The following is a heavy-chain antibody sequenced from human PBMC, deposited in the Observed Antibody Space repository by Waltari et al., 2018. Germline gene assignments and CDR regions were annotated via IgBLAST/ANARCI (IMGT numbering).Heavy chain of an antibody. D-gene: IGHD6-19*01. CDR2: IKEDGSQT. CDR1: GFTFSSYW. Sequence: EVQLVESGGNLVQPGGSLRLSCAASGFTFSSYWFTWVRQAPGRGLEWVANIKEDGSQTYYVDSVKGRFTISRDNAKNSLYLQMNSLRAEDTGLYYCARDRGWNTFDYWGQGTLVTVSS. J-gene: IGHJ4*02. CDR3: ARDRGWNTFDY. V-gene: IGHV3-7*04.